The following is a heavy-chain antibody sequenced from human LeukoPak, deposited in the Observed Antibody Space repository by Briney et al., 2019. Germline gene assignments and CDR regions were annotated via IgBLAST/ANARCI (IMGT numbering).Heavy chain of an antibody. Sequence: PSETLSLTCAVYGDSFSGYYWSWIRQPPGKGLEWIGSIYYSGSTYYNPSLKSRVTISVDTSKNQFSLKLSSVTAADTAVYYCARVYYDYVWGSYRSNWFDPWGQGTLVTVSS. CDR2: IYYSGST. CDR3: ARVYYDYVWGSYRSNWFDP. V-gene: IGHV4-34*01. CDR1: GDSFSGYY. J-gene: IGHJ5*02. D-gene: IGHD3-16*02.